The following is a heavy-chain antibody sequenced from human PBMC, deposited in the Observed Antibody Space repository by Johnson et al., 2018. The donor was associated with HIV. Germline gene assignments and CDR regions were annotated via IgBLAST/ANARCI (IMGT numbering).Heavy chain of an antibody. V-gene: IGHV3-66*01. D-gene: IGHD6-6*01. CDR1: GFTFSDYY. CDR2: IYSGGST. CDR3: ARIIAVRIDDAFDI. J-gene: IGHJ3*02. Sequence: VQLVESGGGLVKPGGSLRLSCAASGFTFSDYYMSWIRQAPGKGLEWVSVIYSGGSTYYADSVKGRFTISRDNSKNTLYLQMNSLRAEDTAVYYCARIIAVRIDDAFDIWGQGTMVTVSS.